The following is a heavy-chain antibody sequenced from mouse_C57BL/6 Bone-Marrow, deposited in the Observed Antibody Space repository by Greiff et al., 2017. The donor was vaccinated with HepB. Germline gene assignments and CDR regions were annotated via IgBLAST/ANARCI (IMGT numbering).Heavy chain of an antibody. CDR3: ARRDPYDYYDY. CDR2: IYPGDGDT. D-gene: IGHD2-3*01. Sequence: QVQLQQSGPELVKPGASVKISCKASGYAFSSSWINWVKQRPGKGLEWIGRIYPGDGDTNYNGKFKGKATLTADKSSSTAYMQLSSLTSEDSAVYFCARRDPYDYYDYWGQGTTLTVSS. V-gene: IGHV1-82*01. J-gene: IGHJ2*01. CDR1: GYAFSSSW.